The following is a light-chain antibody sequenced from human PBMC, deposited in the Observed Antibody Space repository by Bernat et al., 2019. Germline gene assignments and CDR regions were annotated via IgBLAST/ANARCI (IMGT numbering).Light chain of an antibody. J-gene: IGLJ1*01. Sequence: QSALTQPASVSGSPGQSITLSCTGTSSDVGAYNYVSWFQQHPDKAPKLMLYDVTNRPSGVSYRFSGSKSGNTASLTISGLQAEDEADYYCVSYTTSSTFVFGTGTKVTVL. CDR3: VSYTTSSTFV. CDR1: SSDVGAYNY. V-gene: IGLV2-14*03. CDR2: DVT.